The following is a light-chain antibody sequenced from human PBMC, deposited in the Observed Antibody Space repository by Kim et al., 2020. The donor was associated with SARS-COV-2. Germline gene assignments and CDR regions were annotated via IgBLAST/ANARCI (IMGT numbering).Light chain of an antibody. Sequence: ATLSLLPWDRATRSCRASQSVGTSLAGYQQKPGQAPRLLTYDASKSATGIPARFRGSGSGTDFTLTIGTLEPEDSAVYYCQQRGNFGQGTRLEIK. V-gene: IGKV3-11*01. J-gene: IGKJ5*01. CDR3: QQRGN. CDR1: QSVGTS. CDR2: DAS.